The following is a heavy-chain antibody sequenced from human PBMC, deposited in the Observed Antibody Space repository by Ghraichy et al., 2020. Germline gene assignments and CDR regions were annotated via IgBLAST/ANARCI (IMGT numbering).Heavy chain of an antibody. CDR1: GFTVSSYY. J-gene: IGHJ3*02. V-gene: IGHV3-53*01. CDR3: TRGSYAFDT. CDR2: IYSDGNK. Sequence: GGSLRLSCAASGFTVSSYYMSWVRQAPGKGLEWVSVIYSDGNKDYQASVKGRFTITCDKSKNTLYHQMNSLRAEDTSVYYCTRGSYAFDTWGQGTMVTVSS.